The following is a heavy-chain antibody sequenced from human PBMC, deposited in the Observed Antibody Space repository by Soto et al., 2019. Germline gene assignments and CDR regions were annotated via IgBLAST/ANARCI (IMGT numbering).Heavy chain of an antibody. Sequence: PGGSLRLSCAASGFTFSNCAMSWVRQAPGKGLEWVSGINGIDTGTFYADSVKGRFTISRDNSKNTLYLQMNSLRAEDTAVYYCAKEDVITFGGVVAKFDYWGQGTLVTVSS. CDR3: AKEDVITFGGVVAKFDY. CDR2: INGIDTGT. J-gene: IGHJ4*02. V-gene: IGHV3-23*01. CDR1: GFTFSNCA. D-gene: IGHD3-16*02.